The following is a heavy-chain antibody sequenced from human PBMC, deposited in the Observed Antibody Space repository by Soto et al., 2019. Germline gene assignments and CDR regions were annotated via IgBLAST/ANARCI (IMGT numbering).Heavy chain of an antibody. V-gene: IGHV4-4*07. CDR1: GASISGFY. Sequence: SETLSLTCTVSGASISGFYWSWIRKSAGKGLEWIGRIYATGTTDYNPSLKSRVMMSVDTSKKQFSLKLRSVTAADTAVYYCVRDGTKTLRDWFXPWGQGISVTVSS. CDR3: VRDGTKTLRDWFXP. J-gene: IGHJ5*02. D-gene: IGHD1-1*01. CDR2: IYATGTT.